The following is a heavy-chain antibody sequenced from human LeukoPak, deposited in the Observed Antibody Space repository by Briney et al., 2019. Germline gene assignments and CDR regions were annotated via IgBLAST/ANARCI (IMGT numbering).Heavy chain of an antibody. V-gene: IGHV3-23*01. CDR1: GFTFDDYG. Sequence: GGSLRLSCAASGFTFDDYGMSWVRQAPGKGLEWVSSISDSGVPTYHADSVKGRFTISRDNSKSTVYLQINSLRVEDSAIYYCAKGRSSWSTSDFDIWGQGTMVTVSS. D-gene: IGHD6-13*01. J-gene: IGHJ3*02. CDR3: AKGRSSWSTSDFDI. CDR2: ISDSGVPT.